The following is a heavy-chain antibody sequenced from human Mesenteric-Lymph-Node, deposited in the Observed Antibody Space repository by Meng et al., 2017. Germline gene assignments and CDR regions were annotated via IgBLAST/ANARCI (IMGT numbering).Heavy chain of an antibody. J-gene: IGHJ3*02. CDR1: GFTFSSYS. CDR3: AKDEGNNYYDSSGYYYLDAFDI. CDR2: ISSSSSYI. V-gene: IGHV3-21*01. D-gene: IGHD3-22*01. Sequence: GESLKISCAASGFTFSSYSMNWVRQAPGKGLEWVSSISSSSSYIYYADSVKGRFTISRDNAKNSLYLQMNSLRAEDTAVYYCAKDEGNNYYDSSGYYYLDAFDIWGQGTTVTVSS.